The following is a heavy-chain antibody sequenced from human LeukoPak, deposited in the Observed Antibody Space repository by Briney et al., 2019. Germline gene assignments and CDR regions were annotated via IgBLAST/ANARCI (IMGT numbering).Heavy chain of an antibody. CDR1: GFTFSSYS. D-gene: IGHD3-16*01. J-gene: IGHJ4*02. CDR2: ISSSSSTI. CDR3: ARDIRVWGTPTPFDY. V-gene: IGHV3-48*01. Sequence: GGSLRLSCAASGFTFSSYSMNWVRQAPGKGLEWVSYISSSSSTIYYADSVKGRFTISRDNAKNSLYLQMNSLRAEDTAVYYCARDIRVWGTPTPFDYWGQGTLATVSS.